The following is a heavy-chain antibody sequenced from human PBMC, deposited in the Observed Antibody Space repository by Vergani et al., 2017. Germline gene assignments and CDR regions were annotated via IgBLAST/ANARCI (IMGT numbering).Heavy chain of an antibody. CDR1: GFTFSTST. J-gene: IGHJ6*02. V-gene: IGHV3-30*04. Sequence: QVQLVESGGGVVQPGRSLRLSCVVSGFTFSTSTMHWVRQPPGKGLEWVAVISNDGTKKFYVDSVKGRFTISRDNSKNTLYLEMNSLRAEDTAVYYCARDSFSVAYGSGRYYYYGMDVWGQGTTVTVSS. D-gene: IGHD3-10*01. CDR3: ARDSFSVAYGSGRYYYYGMDV. CDR2: ISNDGTKK.